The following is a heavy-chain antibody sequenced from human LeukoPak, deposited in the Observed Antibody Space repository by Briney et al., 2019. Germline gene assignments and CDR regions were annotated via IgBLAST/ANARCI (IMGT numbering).Heavy chain of an antibody. CDR1: GYTFTSYD. Sequence: GASVKVSCKASGYTFTSYDISWVRQAPGQGLEWMGWISTYNGNTNYAQKLQGRVTMTTDTSTSIAYMELRSLRSDDTAVYYCAREGSPFYYYYMDVWGKGTTVTVSS. J-gene: IGHJ6*03. V-gene: IGHV1-18*01. D-gene: IGHD2-15*01. CDR3: AREGSPFYYYYMDV. CDR2: ISTYNGNT.